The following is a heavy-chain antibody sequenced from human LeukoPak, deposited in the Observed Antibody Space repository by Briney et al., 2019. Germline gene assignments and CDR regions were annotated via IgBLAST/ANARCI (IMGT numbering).Heavy chain of an antibody. J-gene: IGHJ4*02. CDR3: AREVCLDY. D-gene: IGHD3-10*02. CDR2: IYSGGST. CDR1: GFTVSSNY. Sequence: AGGSLRLSCAASGFTVSSNYMSWVRQAPGKGLEWVSVIYSGGSTYYADSVKGRFTISRENSKNTLYLEMNSLRAEATAVYYCAREVCLDYWGQGTLVTVSS. V-gene: IGHV3-53*01.